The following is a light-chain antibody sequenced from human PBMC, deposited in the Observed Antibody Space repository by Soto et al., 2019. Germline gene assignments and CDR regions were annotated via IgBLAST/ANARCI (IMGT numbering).Light chain of an antibody. CDR3: CSHAGRDTYV. J-gene: IGLJ1*01. CDR2: EDF. V-gene: IGLV2-23*01. Sequence: QSALTQPASVSGSPGQSITMSYTGTSSDVGSDNFVSWYQHYPGKAPQLIIYEDFKRASGVSSRFSGSKSGDTASLTISGLQAEDEAEYYCCSHAGRDTYVFGSGTQLTVL. CDR1: SSDVGSDNF.